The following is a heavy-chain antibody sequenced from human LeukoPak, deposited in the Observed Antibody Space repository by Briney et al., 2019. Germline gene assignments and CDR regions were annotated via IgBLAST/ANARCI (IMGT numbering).Heavy chain of an antibody. D-gene: IGHD2-21*02. V-gene: IGHV3-21*01. CDR3: ARPGGDVREVEYYFDY. J-gene: IGHJ4*02. CDR1: GFTFSSYS. Sequence: GGSLRLSCAASGFTFSSYSMNWVRQAPGKGLEWVSSISSSSSYIYYADSVKGRFTISRDNAKNSLYLQMNSLRAEDTAVYYCARPGGDVREVEYYFDYWGQGTLVTVSS. CDR2: ISSSSSYI.